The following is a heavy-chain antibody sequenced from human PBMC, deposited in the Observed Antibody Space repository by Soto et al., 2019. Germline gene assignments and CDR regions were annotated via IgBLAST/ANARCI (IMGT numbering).Heavy chain of an antibody. CDR2: IYQTGTT. CDR3: ARAVVCTDGFCFPNWLYP. Sequence: SETLSLTCTVSGDSITSYGHSWSWIRQPPGEALEWIGYIYQTGTTQYNPSLSSRVSISADRSKNQFSLQLTSVTAADTAVYYCARAVVCTDGFCFPNWLYPWGQGILVTVSS. D-gene: IGHD2-8*01. J-gene: IGHJ5*02. CDR1: GDSITSYGHS. V-gene: IGHV4-30-2*01.